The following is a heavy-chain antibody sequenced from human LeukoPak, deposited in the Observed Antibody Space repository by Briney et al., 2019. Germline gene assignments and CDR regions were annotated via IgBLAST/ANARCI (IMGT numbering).Heavy chain of an antibody. J-gene: IGHJ4*02. V-gene: IGHV3-23*01. CDR3: AKVNYYDSSGYPLWGFDY. CDR1: GFTFSRFG. Sequence: GGSLRLSCAASGFTFSRFGMSWVRQAPGKGLEGVSAISGSGGSTYFADSVKGRFTISRDNSKNTLYLQMNSLRAEDKAVYYCAKVNYYDSSGYPLWGFDYWGQGTLVTVSS. D-gene: IGHD3-22*01. CDR2: ISGSGGST.